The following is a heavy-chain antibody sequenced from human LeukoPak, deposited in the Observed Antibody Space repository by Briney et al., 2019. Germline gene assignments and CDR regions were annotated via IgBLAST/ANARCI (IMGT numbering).Heavy chain of an antibody. Sequence: GGSLRLSRAASGFTLSSYGMLWVRQAPGQGLEGVAFIRYEAINKYYADSVKGRFAISRDNSKNTLYLQMNSLRAEDTAVHYCAKSGEALLPFYYYYYMDVWGKGTTVTVSS. CDR3: AKSGEALLPFYYYYYMDV. CDR2: IRYEAINK. D-gene: IGHD2-21*01. V-gene: IGHV3-30*02. J-gene: IGHJ6*03. CDR1: GFTLSSYG.